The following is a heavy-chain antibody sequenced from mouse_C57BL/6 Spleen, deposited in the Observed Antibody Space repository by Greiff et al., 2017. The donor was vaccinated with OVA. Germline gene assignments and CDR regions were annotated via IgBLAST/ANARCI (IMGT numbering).Heavy chain of an antibody. D-gene: IGHD4-1*01. CDR1: GFSLTSYG. CDR2: IWSGGST. CDR3: ARNSNWGFDY. Sequence: VKLMESGPGLVQPSQSLSITCTVSGFSLTSYGVHWVRQSPGTGLEWLGVIWSGGSTDYNADFISSLSISKDNSKSQVFFKMNSLQADDTAIYYCARNSNWGFDYWGQGTTLTVAS. J-gene: IGHJ2*01. V-gene: IGHV2-2*01.